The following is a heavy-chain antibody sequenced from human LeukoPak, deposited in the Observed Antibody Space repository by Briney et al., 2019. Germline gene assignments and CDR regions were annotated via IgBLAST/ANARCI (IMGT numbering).Heavy chain of an antibody. J-gene: IGHJ2*01. D-gene: IGHD4-23*01. Sequence: SETLSLTCTVSGGSISSSSYYWGWIRQPPGKGLEWIGSIYYSGSTYYNPSLKSRVTISVDTSKNQFSLKLSSVTAADTAVYYSAREGGDYGGNSQFWYLDLWGRGTLVTVSS. CDR3: AREGGDYGGNSQFWYLDL. CDR2: IYYSGST. CDR1: GGSISSSSYY. V-gene: IGHV4-39*07.